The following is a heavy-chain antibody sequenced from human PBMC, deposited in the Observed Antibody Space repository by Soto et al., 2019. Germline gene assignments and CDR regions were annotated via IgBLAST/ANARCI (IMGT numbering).Heavy chain of an antibody. CDR2: INLDGSER. CDR1: GSTFSSSW. CDR3: ARDRAYNCFDY. J-gene: IGHJ4*02. Sequence: GGSLILSCGASGSTFSSSWMTWVRQAPGKGLEWVANINLDGSERNYVDSVKGRFTISRDNAKNLLYLQMNSLRAEDTAVYYCARDRAYNCFDYWGQGTLVTVSS. V-gene: IGHV3-7*05. D-gene: IGHD5-18*01.